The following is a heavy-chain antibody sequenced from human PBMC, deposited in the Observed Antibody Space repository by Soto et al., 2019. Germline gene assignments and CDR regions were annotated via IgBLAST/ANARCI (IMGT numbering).Heavy chain of an antibody. J-gene: IGHJ5*02. CDR3: ARGRGKTETT. Sequence: QVQLVQSGAEVKEPGSSVKVSCRSSGGTFSSYAISWVRQAPGQGLEWMGGIVPLLASANYAEKFQGRVTITADRSTGGAYMELSSLRSDDTALYYCARGRGKTETTWGQGTLVTVSS. D-gene: IGHD1-7*01. V-gene: IGHV1-69*06. CDR1: GGTFSSYA. CDR2: IVPLLASA.